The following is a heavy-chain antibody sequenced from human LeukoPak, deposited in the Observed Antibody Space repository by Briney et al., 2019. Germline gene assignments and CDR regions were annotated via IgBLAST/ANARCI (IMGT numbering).Heavy chain of an antibody. CDR3: AKDTGYYYDSRGYHFDY. CDR2: ISGSGCST. Sequence: GGSLRLSCAASGFTFSGYAMSWVRQAPGKGLEWVSAISGSGCSTYYADSVKGRFTISRDNFKNTLYLQMNSLRAEDTAVYYCAKDTGYYYDSRGYHFDYWGQGTLVTVSS. J-gene: IGHJ4*02. V-gene: IGHV3-23*01. CDR1: GFTFSGYA. D-gene: IGHD3-22*01.